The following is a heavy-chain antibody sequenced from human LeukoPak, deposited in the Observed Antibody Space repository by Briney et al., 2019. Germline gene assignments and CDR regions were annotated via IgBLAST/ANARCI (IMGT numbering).Heavy chain of an antibody. J-gene: IGHJ6*01. CDR2: MNPNSGNT. CDR3: ARMLLGNYCSGGSCYGDYGMDV. V-gene: IGHV1-8*01. CDR1: GYTFTDYD. Sequence: GASVKVSCKASGYTFTDYDINWVRQATGQGLEWMGWMNPNSGNTGYTQKFQGRVTMTRNTSISTAYMELSSLRSEDTAVYYCARMLLGNYCSGGSCYGDYGMDVWGQGTTVTVSS. D-gene: IGHD2-15*01.